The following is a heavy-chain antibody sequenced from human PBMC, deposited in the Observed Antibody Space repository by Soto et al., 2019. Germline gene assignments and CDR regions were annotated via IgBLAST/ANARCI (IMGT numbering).Heavy chain of an antibody. J-gene: IGHJ4*02. CDR2: INPNSGGT. CDR3: ARVLTWLDRCFDY. Sequence: ASVKVSCKASGYTFTGYYIHWVRQAPGQGLEWMGWINPNSGGTNYAQKFQGRVTMTSDTSISTAYMELSSLRSDDTAVYYCARVLTWLDRCFDYWGQGTLVTVSS. D-gene: IGHD6-19*01. CDR1: GYTFTGYY. V-gene: IGHV1-2*02.